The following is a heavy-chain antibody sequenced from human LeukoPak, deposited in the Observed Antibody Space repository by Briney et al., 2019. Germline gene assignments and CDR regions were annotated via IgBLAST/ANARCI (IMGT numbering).Heavy chain of an antibody. J-gene: IGHJ4*02. Sequence: PGGSLRLSCAASGFTFSSYSMNWVRQAPGKGLEWVSYISSSSSTLYYADSVKGRFSISRDNAKNSLYLQVNSLRAEDTAVYYCARDGAARGSGSFGDWGQGTLVTVSS. CDR3: ARDGAARGSGSFGD. V-gene: IGHV3-48*01. CDR1: GFTFSSYS. CDR2: ISSSSSTL. D-gene: IGHD3-10*01.